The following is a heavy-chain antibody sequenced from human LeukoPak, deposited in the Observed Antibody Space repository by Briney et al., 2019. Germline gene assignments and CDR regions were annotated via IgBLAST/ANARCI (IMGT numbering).Heavy chain of an antibody. J-gene: IGHJ4*02. CDR3: ARAPEYYYGSGSYYKGPFDY. V-gene: IGHV1-69*13. Sequence: GASVKVSCKASGGTFSSYAISWVRQAPGQGLEWMGGIIPIFGTANYAQKFQGRVTITADESTSTAYMELSSLRSEDTAVYYCARAPEYYYGSGSYYKGPFDYWGQGTLVTVTP. D-gene: IGHD3-10*01. CDR2: IIPIFGTA. CDR1: GGTFSSYA.